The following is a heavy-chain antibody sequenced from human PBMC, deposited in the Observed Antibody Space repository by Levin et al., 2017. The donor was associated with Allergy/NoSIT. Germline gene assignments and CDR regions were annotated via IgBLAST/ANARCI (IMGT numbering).Heavy chain of an antibody. V-gene: IGHV1-2*06. CDR1: GYTFTGYY. CDR2: INPSTGGT. J-gene: IGHJ4*02. D-gene: IGHD4-11*01. Sequence: WASVKVSCKASGYTFTGYYMHWVRQAPGQGPEWMGRINPSTGGTNYAQKFQGRVTVSRDTSISTAYLELSSLRSDDTAVYYCARDSNVASAQRNCFDFWGQGTPVTVSS. CDR3: ARDSNVASAQRNCFDF.